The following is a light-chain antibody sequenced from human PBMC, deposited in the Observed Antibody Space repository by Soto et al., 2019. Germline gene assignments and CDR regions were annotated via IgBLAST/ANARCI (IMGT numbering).Light chain of an antibody. CDR1: QSVGNN. J-gene: IGKJ1*01. Sequence: EIVITQSPATLSVSPGERAPLACRAIQSVGNNLAWYEQKPGQAPRLLIHGASTRHTAIAARFSGSGSGTEVTLTISSLQPEDFEVYYCQQVDDRPRTFGQGTKVDI. V-gene: IGKV3-15*01. CDR3: QQVDDRPRT. CDR2: GAS.